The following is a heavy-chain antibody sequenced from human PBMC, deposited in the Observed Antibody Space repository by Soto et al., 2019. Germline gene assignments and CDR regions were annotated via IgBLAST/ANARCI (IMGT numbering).Heavy chain of an antibody. CDR3: ARMSYYYDKWYFDL. CDR2: VYYSGTT. Sequence: QLHESGPGVLKPSETLSLTCTVSGDSINNNDYYWNLIRQTPGKGLEWIGYVYYSGTTYYIPSLKSRVSMSVDTSKNQFSLKLSSVTAADTAIYYCARMSYYYDKWYFDLWGRGTLVTVSS. D-gene: IGHD3-22*01. V-gene: IGHV4-30-4*01. CDR1: GDSINNNDYY. J-gene: IGHJ2*01.